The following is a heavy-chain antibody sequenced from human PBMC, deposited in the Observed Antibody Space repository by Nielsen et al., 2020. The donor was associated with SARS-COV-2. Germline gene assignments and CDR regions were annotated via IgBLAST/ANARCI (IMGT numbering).Heavy chain of an antibody. CDR1: GGTFSSYA. J-gene: IGHJ6*02. CDR2: IIPIFGTA. Sequence: SVKASCKASGGTFSSYAISWVRQAPGQGLEWMGGIIPIFGTANYAQKFQGRVTITADESTSTAYMELSSLRSEDTAVYYCARDLVAARDYYYYGMDVWGQGTTVTVSS. D-gene: IGHD2-15*01. V-gene: IGHV1-69*13. CDR3: ARDLVAARDYYYYGMDV.